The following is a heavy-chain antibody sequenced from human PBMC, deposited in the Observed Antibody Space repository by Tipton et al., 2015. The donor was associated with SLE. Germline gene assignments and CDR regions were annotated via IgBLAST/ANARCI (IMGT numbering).Heavy chain of an antibody. CDR1: GYTFIGYY. D-gene: IGHD5-18*01. V-gene: IGHV1-2*06. Sequence: QVQLVQSGAEVKKPGASVKASCKASGYTFIGYYLHWVRQAPGQGLEWMGRINPNSGGTNYEQKFQGRVTMTRDTSSNTAYMELSSLRSDDTAVYYCARSGDTTMVYNWFDPWGQGTLVTVSS. J-gene: IGHJ5*02. CDR3: ARSGDTTMVYNWFDP. CDR2: INPNSGGT.